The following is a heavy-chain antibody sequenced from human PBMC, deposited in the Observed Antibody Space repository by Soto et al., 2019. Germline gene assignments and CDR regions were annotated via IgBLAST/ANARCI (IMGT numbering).Heavy chain of an antibody. D-gene: IGHD2-2*01. J-gene: IGHJ6*02. CDR3: ARLRVGSSTGYYYYYGMDV. CDR1: GGSVSSGSYY. CDR2: IYYSGST. Sequence: SETLSLTCTVSGGSVSSGSYYWSWIRQPPGKGLEWIGSIYYSGSTYYNPSLKSRVTISVDTSKNQFSLKLSSVTAADTAVYYCARLRVGSSTGYYYYYGMDVWGQGTTVTVSS. V-gene: IGHV4-39*01.